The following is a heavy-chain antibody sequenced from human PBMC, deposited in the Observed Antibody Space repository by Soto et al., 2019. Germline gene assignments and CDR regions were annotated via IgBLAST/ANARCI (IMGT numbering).Heavy chain of an antibody. J-gene: IGHJ4*02. D-gene: IGHD1-26*01. Sequence: QVQLVQSGAEVKKPGSSVKVSCKASVGTFSSYSINWVRQAPGQGLEWMGEIIPIFGTANYAQKFQGGVTITADESTSTAYMELSSLRSEGTAVYYCARDGGRHSGGIDYWGQGTLVTVSS. CDR2: IIPIFGTA. CDR3: ARDGGRHSGGIDY. CDR1: VGTFSSYS. V-gene: IGHV1-69*01.